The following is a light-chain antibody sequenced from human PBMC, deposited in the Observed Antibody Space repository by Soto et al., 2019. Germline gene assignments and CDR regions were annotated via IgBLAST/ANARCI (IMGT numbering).Light chain of an antibody. J-gene: IGKJ5*01. CDR2: GAS. CDR1: QSVSSN. V-gene: IGKV3D-15*01. Sequence: IVMTQSPVTLSVSPGERATLSCRASQSVSSNLAWYQQKPGQAPRLLIYGASTRATGIPARSTGSGSGTEFTLTISSLQSEDSAFYYCQQYNNFFAFGQGTRLEIK. CDR3: QQYNNFFA.